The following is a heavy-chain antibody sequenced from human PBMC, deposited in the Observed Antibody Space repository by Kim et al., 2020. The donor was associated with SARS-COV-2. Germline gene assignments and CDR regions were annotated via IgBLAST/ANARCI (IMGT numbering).Heavy chain of an antibody. CDR2: IDPNSGGT. J-gene: IGHJ6*02. CDR1: GYTFTGYY. V-gene: IGHV1-2*06. D-gene: IGHD3-3*01. CDR3: ANGVALRYYGLDV. Sequence: ASVKVSCKASGYTFTGYYMHWVRQAPGQGLEWMGRIDPNSGGTNYAQKFQGRVTMTGDTSISTAYMELSRLRSDDTAVYYCANGVALRYYGLDVWGQWTTVTVSS.